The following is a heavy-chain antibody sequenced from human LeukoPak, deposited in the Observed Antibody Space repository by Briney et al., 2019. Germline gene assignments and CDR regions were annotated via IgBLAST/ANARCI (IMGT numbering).Heavy chain of an antibody. V-gene: IGHV5-51*01. CDR1: GYSFTTYW. D-gene: IGHD6-13*01. Sequence: GESLKISCKGSGYSFTTYWIGWVRQMPGKGLEWMGIIYPGDSDTRYSPSFQGQVTISPDKSISTAYLQWSSLKASDTAMYYCARLGIAAAGTEETKASDIWGQGTMVTVSS. J-gene: IGHJ3*02. CDR3: ARLGIAAAGTEETKASDI. CDR2: IYPGDSDT.